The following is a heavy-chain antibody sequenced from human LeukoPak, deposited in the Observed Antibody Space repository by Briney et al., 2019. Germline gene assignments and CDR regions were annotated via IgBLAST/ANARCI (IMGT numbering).Heavy chain of an antibody. V-gene: IGHV4-34*01. CDR3: ARAGYSSGSTYFDY. Sequence: PSETLSLTCAVYGGSFSGYYWSWIRQPPGKGLEWIGEINHSGSTNYNPSLKSRVTISVDTSKNQFSLKVSSVTAADTAAYYCARAGYSSGSTYFDYWGQGTLVTVSS. J-gene: IGHJ4*02. CDR2: INHSGST. CDR1: GGSFSGYY. D-gene: IGHD6-19*01.